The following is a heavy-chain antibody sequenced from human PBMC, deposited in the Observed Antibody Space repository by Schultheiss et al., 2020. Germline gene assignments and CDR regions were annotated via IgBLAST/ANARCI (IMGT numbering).Heavy chain of an antibody. J-gene: IGHJ5*02. CDR2: INPNSGGT. CDR3: ARGSITGTIDWFDP. D-gene: IGHD1-20*01. CDR1: GYTFTGYY. Sequence: ASVKVSCKASGYTFTGYYMHWVRQAPGQGLEWMGWINPNSGGTNYAQKFQGWVTMTRDTSISTAYMELSRLRSDDTAVYYCARGSITGTIDWFDPWGQGTLVTVSS. V-gene: IGHV1-2*04.